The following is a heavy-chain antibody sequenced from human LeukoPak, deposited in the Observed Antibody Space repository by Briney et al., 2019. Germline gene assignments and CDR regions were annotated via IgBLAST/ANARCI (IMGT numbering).Heavy chain of an antibody. V-gene: IGHV1-24*01. D-gene: IGHD3-22*01. CDR3: ATTYYDSSCYYSNY. Sequence: GASVKVSCKVSGYTLTELSMHWVRQAPGKGLEWMGGFDPEDGETIYAQKFQGRVTMTEDTSTDTAYMELSSLRSEDTAVYYCATTYYDSSCYYSNYWGQGTLVTVSS. J-gene: IGHJ4*02. CDR2: FDPEDGET. CDR1: GYTLTELS.